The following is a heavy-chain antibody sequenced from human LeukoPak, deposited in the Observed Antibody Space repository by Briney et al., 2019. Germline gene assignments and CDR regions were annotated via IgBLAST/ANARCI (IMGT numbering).Heavy chain of an antibody. CDR2: LDPSDSYT. D-gene: IGHD3-10*01. Sequence: GESLKISCKGSGYRFTSFWISWVRQMPGKGLEWMGRLDPSDSYTNYSPSFQGHVITSADKSISTAYLQWSSLKASDTAMYYCGLGSYYFDFWGQGTLVTVSS. CDR1: GYRFTSFW. CDR3: GLGSYYFDF. J-gene: IGHJ4*02. V-gene: IGHV5-10-1*01.